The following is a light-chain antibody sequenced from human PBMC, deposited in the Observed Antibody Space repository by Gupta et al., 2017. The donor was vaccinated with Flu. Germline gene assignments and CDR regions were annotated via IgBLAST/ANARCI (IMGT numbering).Light chain of an antibody. Sequence: SSELTQDPAVSVALGQRVRITCQGDSLRRNYASWYRQKPGQAPVIVVYGKNNRPSGIPDRLAGSSSGNTASLTITGAQAEDEAEYYCRSRDTSGDDVLFAKGTKVTVL. V-gene: IGLV3-19*01. CDR2: GKN. CDR3: RSRDTSGDDVL. J-gene: IGLJ3*02. CDR1: SLRRNY.